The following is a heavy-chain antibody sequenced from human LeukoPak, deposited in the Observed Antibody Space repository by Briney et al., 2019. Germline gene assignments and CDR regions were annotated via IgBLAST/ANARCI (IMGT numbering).Heavy chain of an antibody. CDR1: GYSFTSYW. V-gene: IGHV5-51*01. CDR3: ARSSYYYDSGGYYYYYFDY. CDR2: IYPGDSGT. D-gene: IGHD3-22*01. Sequence: GESLKISCKGSGYSFTSYWIGWVRQMPGKGLEWMGIIYPGDSGTRYSPSFQGQVTISADKSISTAYLQWSSLKASDTAMYYCARSSYYYDSGGYYYYYFDYWGQGTLVTVSS. J-gene: IGHJ4*02.